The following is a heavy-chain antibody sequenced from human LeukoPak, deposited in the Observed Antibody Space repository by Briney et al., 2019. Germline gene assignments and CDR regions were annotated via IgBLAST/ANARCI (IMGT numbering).Heavy chain of an antibody. J-gene: IGHJ5*02. Sequence: PGGSLRLSCAASGFTFSSYSMNWVRQAPGKGLEWVSSISSSSSYIYYADSVKGRFTISRDNAKNSLYLQMNSLRAEDTAVYYCARDPGLLWFGINNWFDPWGQGTLVTVSS. CDR2: ISSSSSYI. D-gene: IGHD3-10*01. CDR1: GFTFSSYS. V-gene: IGHV3-21*01. CDR3: ARDPGLLWFGINNWFDP.